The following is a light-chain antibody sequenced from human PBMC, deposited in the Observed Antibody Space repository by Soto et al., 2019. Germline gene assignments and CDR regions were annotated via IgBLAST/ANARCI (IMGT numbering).Light chain of an antibody. CDR2: RNN. CDR3: APWDDSLSGVV. CDR1: SSNIGSNY. V-gene: IGLV1-47*01. J-gene: IGLJ2*01. Sequence: QSVLTQPPSASGTPGQRVTISCSGSSSNIGSNYVYWYQQLPGTAPKLLIYRNNQRPSGVPDRFSGSKSGTSASLAISGLRSEDEADYYCAPWDDSLSGVVFGRGTKITVL.